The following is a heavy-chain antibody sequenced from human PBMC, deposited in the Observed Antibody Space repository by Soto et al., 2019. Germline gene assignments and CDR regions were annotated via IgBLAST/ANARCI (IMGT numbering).Heavy chain of an antibody. CDR2: IWYDGSNK. Sequence: QVQLVESGGGVVQPGRSLRLSCAASGFTFSSYGMHWVRQAPGKGLEWVAVIWYDGSNKYYADSVKGRFTISRDNSKNTLYLQMNSLRAEDTAVYYCARGSRAALGELSSFDYWGQGTLVTVSS. J-gene: IGHJ4*02. CDR3: ARGSRAALGELSSFDY. D-gene: IGHD3-16*02. V-gene: IGHV3-33*01. CDR1: GFTFSSYG.